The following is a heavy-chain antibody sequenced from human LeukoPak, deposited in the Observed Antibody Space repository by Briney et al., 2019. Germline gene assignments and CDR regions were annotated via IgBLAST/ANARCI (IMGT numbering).Heavy chain of an antibody. CDR1: GGSISSSSYH. Sequence: SETLSLTCTVSGGSISSSSYHWGWIRQPPGKGLEWIGSIYYSGSTYYNPSLKSRVTISVDTSKNQFSLKLSSVTAADTAVYYCGTADSSSQHDYWGQGTLVTVSS. V-gene: IGHV4-39*01. J-gene: IGHJ4*02. CDR3: GTADSSSQHDY. D-gene: IGHD6-6*01. CDR2: IYYSGST.